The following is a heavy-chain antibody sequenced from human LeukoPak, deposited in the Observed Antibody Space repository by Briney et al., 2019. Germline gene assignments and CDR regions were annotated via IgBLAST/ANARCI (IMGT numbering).Heavy chain of an antibody. CDR3: ASSYSTDYYYYYMDV. J-gene: IGHJ6*03. D-gene: IGHD1-26*01. CDR1: GGSISSYY. Sequence: SETLSLTCTVSGGSISSYYWSWIRQPPGKGLEWIGFIYYSGNTNYNPSLKSRVTISVDTSKNQFSLKLSSVTAADTAVYYCASSYSTDYYYYYMDVWGKGATVTVSS. V-gene: IGHV4-59*01. CDR2: IYYSGNT.